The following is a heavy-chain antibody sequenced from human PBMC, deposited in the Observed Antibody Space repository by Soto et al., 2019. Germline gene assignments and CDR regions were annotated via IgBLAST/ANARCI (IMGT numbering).Heavy chain of an antibody. CDR1: GGTFSSYA. Sequence: SGKVSCKASGGTFSSYAISWVRQAPGQGLEWMGGIIPIFGTANYAQKFQGRVTITADESTSTAYMELSSLRSEDTAVYYCARDSPAYYYDSSGYYYFDYWGQGPLLTVSS. CDR2: IIPIFGTA. CDR3: ARDSPAYYYDSSGYYYFDY. D-gene: IGHD3-22*01. J-gene: IGHJ4*02. V-gene: IGHV1-69*13.